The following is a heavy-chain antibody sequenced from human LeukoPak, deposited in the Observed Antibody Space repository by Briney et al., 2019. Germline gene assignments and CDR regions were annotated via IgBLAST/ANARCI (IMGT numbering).Heavy chain of an antibody. CDR2: INWDSGTS. D-gene: IGHD6-19*01. J-gene: IGHJ4*02. CDR3: AEEKTSGWSEIDS. CDR1: GFTFHDYT. V-gene: IGHV3-43*01. Sequence: PGGSLSLSCAASGFTFHDYTMHWVRQPPGKGPEWVSLINWDSGTSHYAASVKGRFTISRDNNKNSLYLQMNSLRTDDTAFYYCAEEKTSGWSEIDSWGRGTLVTVSS.